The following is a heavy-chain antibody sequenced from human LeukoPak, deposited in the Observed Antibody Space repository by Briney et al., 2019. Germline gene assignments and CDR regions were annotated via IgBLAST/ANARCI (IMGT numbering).Heavy chain of an antibody. CDR1: GFVFSASY. CDR2: IKPDGSEK. Sequence: GGSLSLSCAASGFVFSASYMSWVRKAPGKGLEWVATIKPDGSEKYHVDSVSGRFTISRDNTNDSLFLQMNSLRVDDTAVYYCVRGCTYWTVSWGQRTLVNVS. V-gene: IGHV3-7*01. CDR3: VRGCTYWTVS. D-gene: IGHD4/OR15-4a*01. J-gene: IGHJ5*01.